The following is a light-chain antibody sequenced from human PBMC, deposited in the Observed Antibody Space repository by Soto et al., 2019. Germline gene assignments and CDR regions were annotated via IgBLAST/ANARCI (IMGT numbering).Light chain of an antibody. Sequence: QSVLTQPPSASGSPGQSVTISCTGTSSDIGAYNHVSWYQQHPGKVPKLMIYEVSKRPSGVPDRFSASKSGNTASLTVSGLQAEDEADYYCSSHGGANNFYVFGTGTKVTVL. CDR2: EVS. CDR1: SSDIGAYNH. J-gene: IGLJ1*01. CDR3: SSHGGANNFYV. V-gene: IGLV2-8*01.